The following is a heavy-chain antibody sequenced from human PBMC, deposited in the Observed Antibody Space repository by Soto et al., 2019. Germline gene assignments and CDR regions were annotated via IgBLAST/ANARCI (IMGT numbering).Heavy chain of an antibody. J-gene: IGHJ4*02. CDR3: ARDNYGDTYYFDY. V-gene: IGHV4-30-4*01. CDR2: IYYSGST. CDR1: GGSISSGAYY. D-gene: IGHD4-17*01. Sequence: QVQLQESGPGLVKPSQTLSLTCTVSGGSISSGAYYWSWVRQPPGKGLEWIGYIYYSGSTYYNPSRKSRVTISVETSKNPFSLKLSSVTATDTAVYYCARDNYGDTYYFDYWGQGTLVTVSS.